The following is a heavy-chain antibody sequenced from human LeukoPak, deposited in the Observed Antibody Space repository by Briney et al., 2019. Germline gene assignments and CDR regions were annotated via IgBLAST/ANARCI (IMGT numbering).Heavy chain of an antibody. CDR3: ARAASITMVRGVFDY. V-gene: IGHV3-21*01. J-gene: IGHJ4*02. Sequence: GGSLRLSCAASGFTFSSYSMNWVRQAPGKGLEWVPSISSSSSYIYYADSVKGRFTISRDNAKNSLYLQMNSLRAEDTAVYYCARAASITMVRGVFDYWGQGTLVTVSS. CDR1: GFTFSSYS. CDR2: ISSSSSYI. D-gene: IGHD3-10*01.